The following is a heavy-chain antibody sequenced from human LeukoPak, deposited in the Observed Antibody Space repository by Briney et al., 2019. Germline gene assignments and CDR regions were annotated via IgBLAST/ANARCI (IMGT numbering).Heavy chain of an antibody. D-gene: IGHD1-26*01. J-gene: IGHJ5*02. CDR1: GGSISSGDYY. V-gene: IGHV4-30-4*01. CDR3: PRDGSGSYNWFDP. CDR2: IYYSGST. Sequence: SQTLSLTCTVSGGSISSGDYYWSWIRQPPGKGLEWIGYIYYSGSTYYNPSLKSRVTISVDTSKNQFSLKLSSVTAADTAVYYCPRDGSGSYNWFDPWGQATLVTVSS.